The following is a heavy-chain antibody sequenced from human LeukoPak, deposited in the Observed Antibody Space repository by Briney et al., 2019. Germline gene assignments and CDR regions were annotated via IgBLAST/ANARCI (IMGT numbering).Heavy chain of an antibody. CDR2: IKSKTDGGTT. CDR3: ASLAAGTLNYPYYYYYMDV. V-gene: IGHV3-15*01. CDR1: GFTFSNAW. D-gene: IGHD6-13*01. Sequence: PGGSLRLSCAASGFTFSNAWMSWVRQAPGKGLEWVGRIKSKTDGGTTDYAAPVKGRFTISRDDSKNTLYVQMNSLKTEDTAVYYCASLAAGTLNYPYYYYYMDVWDKGTTVTVSS. J-gene: IGHJ6*03.